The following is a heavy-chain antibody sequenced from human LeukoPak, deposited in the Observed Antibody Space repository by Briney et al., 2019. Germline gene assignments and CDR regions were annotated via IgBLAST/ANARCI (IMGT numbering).Heavy chain of an antibody. CDR3: XXXXXWGSYRYFDY. J-gene: IGHJ4*02. Sequence: GGSLRLSCAASGFTFSSYAMSWVRQAPGKGLEWVSAISGSGGSTYYADSVKGRFTISRDNSKNTLYLLMISLGAEDTAVYYXXXXXXWGSYRYFDYWGQGTLVTVSS. D-gene: IGHD3-16*02. V-gene: IGHV3-23*01. CDR2: ISGSGGST. CDR1: GFTFSSYA.